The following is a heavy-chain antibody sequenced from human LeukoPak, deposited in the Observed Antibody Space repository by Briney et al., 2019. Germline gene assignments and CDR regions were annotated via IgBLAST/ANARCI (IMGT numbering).Heavy chain of an antibody. CDR2: TYHTGNS. Sequence: PSETLSLTCSVSGGSIRSGGYYWSWIRQPPGKGLEWIGYTYHTGNSYYTPSLKSRVIISVDRTKNQFSLKLNSVTAADTAVYYCARANNCSDTTCHDAFDIWGQGTMVTVSS. V-gene: IGHV4-30-2*01. D-gene: IGHD2-15*01. CDR3: ARANNCSDTTCHDAFDI. J-gene: IGHJ3*02. CDR1: GGSIRSGGYY.